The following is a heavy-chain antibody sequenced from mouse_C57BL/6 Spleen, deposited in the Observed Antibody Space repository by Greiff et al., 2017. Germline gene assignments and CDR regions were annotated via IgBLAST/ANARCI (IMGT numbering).Heavy chain of an antibody. J-gene: IGHJ1*03. Sequence: VQLQQSGAKLVKPGASVKISCKASGYAFSSYWMNWVKQRPGKGLEWIGQIYPGSGSTNYNEKFKSKATLTVDTSSSTAYMQLSSLTSEDSAVYYCERSHYYGSIPCWYFDVWGTGTTVTVSS. CDR2: IYPGSGST. V-gene: IGHV1-80*01. D-gene: IGHD1-1*01. CDR3: ERSHYYGSIPCWYFDV. CDR1: GYAFSSYW.